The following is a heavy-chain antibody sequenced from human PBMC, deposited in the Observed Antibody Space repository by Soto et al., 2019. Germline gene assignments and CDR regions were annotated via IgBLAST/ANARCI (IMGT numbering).Heavy chain of an antibody. CDR2: INHSGST. V-gene: IGHV4-34*01. D-gene: IGHD3-3*01. CDR3: ASQYYDFWSGFKGRDAFDI. CDR1: GGSFSGYY. Sequence: PSETLSLTXAVYGGSFSGYYWSWIRQPPGKGLEWIGEINHSGSTNYNPSLKSRVTISVDTSKNQFSLKLSSVTAADTAVYYCASQYYDFWSGFKGRDAFDIWGQGTMVTVS. J-gene: IGHJ3*02.